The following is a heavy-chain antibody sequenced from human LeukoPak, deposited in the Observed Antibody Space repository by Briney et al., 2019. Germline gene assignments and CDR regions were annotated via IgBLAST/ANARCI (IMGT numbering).Heavy chain of an antibody. D-gene: IGHD3-22*01. CDR2: ISSSSRDI. V-gene: IGHV3-21*01. Sequence: GGSLRLSCAASGFTFTSYAMIWVRQAPGKGLEWVSSISSSSRDINYADSVKGRFTISRDNAWNSLYLQMNSLRAEDTAVYYCARDSDSSGHYYMDYFDYWGQGALVTVSS. J-gene: IGHJ4*02. CDR1: GFTFTSYA. CDR3: ARDSDSSGHYYMDYFDY.